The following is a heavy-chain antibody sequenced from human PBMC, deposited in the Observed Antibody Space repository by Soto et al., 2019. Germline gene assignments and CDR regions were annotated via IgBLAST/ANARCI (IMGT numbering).Heavy chain of an antibody. V-gene: IGHV3-72*01. D-gene: IGHD1-1*01. CDR3: VRGYNSFDS. CDR1: GFSFTDHY. CDR2: SRNKAKRYTT. J-gene: IGHJ5*01. Sequence: VGPLTLSFLASGFSFTDHYIGGVRQAPGKGPEWIGRSRNKAKRYTTVYAASVKGRFTVSRDESRNSLFLQMDSLKIEDTAVYYCVRGYNSFDSWGQGT.